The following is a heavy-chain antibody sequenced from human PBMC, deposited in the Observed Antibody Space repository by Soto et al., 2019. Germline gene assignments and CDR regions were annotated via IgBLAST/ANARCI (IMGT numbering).Heavy chain of an antibody. V-gene: IGHV4-61*01. CDR1: GVSVSSGSYY. CDR2: IYYSGST. Sequence: SETLSLTCTVSGVSVSSGSYYWSWIRQPPGKGLEWIGYIYYSGSTNYNPSLKRRVTISVDTSKNQFSLKLSSVTAADTAVYYCARGSQTYYDILTGYQPYNWFDPWGQGTLVTVSS. D-gene: IGHD3-9*01. J-gene: IGHJ5*02. CDR3: ARGSQTYYDILTGYQPYNWFDP.